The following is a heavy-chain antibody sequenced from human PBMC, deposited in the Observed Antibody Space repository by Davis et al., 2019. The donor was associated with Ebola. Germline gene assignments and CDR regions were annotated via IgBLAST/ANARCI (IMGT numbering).Heavy chain of an antibody. D-gene: IGHD5-18*01. CDR1: GGSISSYY. CDR3: AREAAMAIFDY. CDR2: IYYSGST. V-gene: IGHV4-59*01. J-gene: IGHJ4*02. Sequence: GSLRLSCTVSGGSISSYYWSWIRQPPGKGLEWIGYIYYSGSTNYNPSLKSRVTISVDTSKNQFSLKLNSVTAADTAVYYCAREAAMAIFDYWGQGTLVTVSS.